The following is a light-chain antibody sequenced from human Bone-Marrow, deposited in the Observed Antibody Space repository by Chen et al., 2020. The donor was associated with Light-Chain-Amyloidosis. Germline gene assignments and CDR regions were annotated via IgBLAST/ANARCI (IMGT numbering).Light chain of an antibody. CDR1: NIGSTS. J-gene: IGLJ3*02. V-gene: IGLV3-21*02. CDR2: DDR. CDR3: QVWDRSRDRPV. Sequence: SYVLTQQSSVSVAPGPTAKIACGGNNIGSTSVHWYQQTPGQAPLLVVYDDRHRPSGIPERLSGSNSGNTATLTISRVEAGDEADYYCQVWDRSRDRPVFGGGTKLTVL.